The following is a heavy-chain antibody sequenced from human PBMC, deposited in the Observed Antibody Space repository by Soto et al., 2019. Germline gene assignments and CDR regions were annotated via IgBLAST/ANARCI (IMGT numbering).Heavy chain of an antibody. Sequence: QVQLVQSGTEVKKPGSSVKVSCKPSGGSFRTYSISWVRQAPGQRLEWMGRIIPIVDIVKYAQKFQDRATITADKSTSTAYMELSSLRSEDTAVYYCARDFGGAAAQKLNWFDPWGQGTLVIVSP. J-gene: IGHJ5*02. D-gene: IGHD3-16*01. V-gene: IGHV1-69*08. CDR2: IIPIVDIV. CDR1: GGSFRTYS. CDR3: ARDFGGAAAQKLNWFDP.